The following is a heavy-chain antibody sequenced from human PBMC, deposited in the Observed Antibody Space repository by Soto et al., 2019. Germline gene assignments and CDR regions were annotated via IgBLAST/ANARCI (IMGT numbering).Heavy chain of an antibody. Sequence: ASVKVSCNAPADTFTSYYIHWVRQAPGHGLEWMGIINPNGGSTRFTQTFQGKITMTTHTSTSTVYMELRSLRSEDTAVYYCARSSVRIFGIIIEGSNCLTPWGQGSLVTVSS. CDR2: INPNGGST. CDR1: ADTFTSYY. D-gene: IGHD3-3*01. J-gene: IGHJ5*02. V-gene: IGHV1-46*01. CDR3: ARSSVRIFGIIIEGSNCLTP.